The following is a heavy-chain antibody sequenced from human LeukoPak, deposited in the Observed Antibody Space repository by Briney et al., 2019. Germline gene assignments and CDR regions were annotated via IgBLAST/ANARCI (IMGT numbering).Heavy chain of an antibody. Sequence: PGGSLRLSCAASGFTFSSYEMNWVRQAPGKGLEWVSYISSSASTMYYADSVKGRFTISRDNAKNSLYLQMNSLRAEDTAVYFCARMIAVAGPYFFDYWGQGTLVTVSS. D-gene: IGHD6-19*01. V-gene: IGHV3-48*03. CDR3: ARMIAVAGPYFFDY. CDR1: GFTFSSYE. J-gene: IGHJ4*02. CDR2: ISSSASTM.